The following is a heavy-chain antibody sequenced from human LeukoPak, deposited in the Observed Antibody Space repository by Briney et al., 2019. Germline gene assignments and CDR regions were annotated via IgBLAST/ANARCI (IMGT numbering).Heavy chain of an antibody. CDR1: GGTFSSYA. D-gene: IGHD6-19*01. CDR3: ARDRQGGWYDY. V-gene: IGHV3-7*01. J-gene: IGHJ4*02. CDR2: IKQDGSEK. Sequence: SCKASGGTFSSYAISWVRQAPGKGLEWVANIKQDGSEKYYVDSVKGRFTISRDNAKNSLYLQMNSLRAEDTAVYYCARDRQGGWYDYWGQGTLVTVSS.